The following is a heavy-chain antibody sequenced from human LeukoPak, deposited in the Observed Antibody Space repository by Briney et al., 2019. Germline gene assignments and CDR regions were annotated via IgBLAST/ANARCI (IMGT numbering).Heavy chain of an antibody. CDR3: ARAGVWAENDY. V-gene: IGHV1-2*02. CDR1: GDTVTGVY. D-gene: IGHD3-16*01. CDR2: INPNSGGT. Sequence: KVSWKECGDTVTGVYMHWVRMVHRKRLEWMGWINPNSGGTNYAQKSQGRVTMTRDTSISTAYMELSRLRSDDTAVYYCARAGVWAENDYWGQGTLVTVSS. J-gene: IGHJ4*02.